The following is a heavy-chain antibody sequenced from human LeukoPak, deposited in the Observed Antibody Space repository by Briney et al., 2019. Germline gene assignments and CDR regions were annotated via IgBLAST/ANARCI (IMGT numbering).Heavy chain of an antibody. CDR2: ISYDGSNK. J-gene: IGHJ4*02. CDR3: ARSVIAVAEVDY. Sequence: PGGSLRLSCAASGFTFSSYAMHWVRQAPGKGLEWVAVISYDGSNKYYADSVKGRFTISRDNSKNTLYLQMNSLRAEDTAVYYCARSVIAVAEVDYWGQGTLVTVSS. D-gene: IGHD6-19*01. V-gene: IGHV3-30-3*01. CDR1: GFTFSSYA.